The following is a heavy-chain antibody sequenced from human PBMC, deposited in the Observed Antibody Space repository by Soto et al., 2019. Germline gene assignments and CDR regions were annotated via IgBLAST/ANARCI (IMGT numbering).Heavy chain of an antibody. J-gene: IGHJ4*02. CDR2: IRSKAYGGTA. CDR1: GFSFGDYA. Sequence: GGSLRLSCTASGFSFGDYAMSWVRQAPAKGLEWVGFIRSKAYGGTAEYAASVNGRFTISRDDPKSIVAHMQMTSLKTEEKAVYFCARGVYDSSGYPFFDYWGQGT. D-gene: IGHD3-22*01. V-gene: IGHV3-49*04. CDR3: ARGVYDSSGYPFFDY.